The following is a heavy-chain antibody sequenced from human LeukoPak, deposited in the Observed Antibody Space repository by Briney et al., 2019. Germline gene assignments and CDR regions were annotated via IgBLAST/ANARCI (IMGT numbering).Heavy chain of an antibody. CDR3: ARDFMLGDGGYVYYGMDV. V-gene: IGHV1-18*04. J-gene: IGHJ6*04. CDR2: ISVYNGNT. CDR1: GYTFTSYG. D-gene: IGHD5-12*01. Sequence: ASVRVSCKASGYTFTSYGISWVRQAPGQGLEWMGWISVYNGNTNYAQTLQGRVTMTTDTSTSTAYMELRSLRSDDTAVYYCARDFMLGDGGYVYYGMDVWGKGTTVTVSS.